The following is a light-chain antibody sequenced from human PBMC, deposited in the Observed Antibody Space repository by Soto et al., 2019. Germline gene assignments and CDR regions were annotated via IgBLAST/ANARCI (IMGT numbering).Light chain of an antibody. Sequence: IQMTQSPSTLSASVGDRVTITCPPSQNIDACLAWYQQKPGKAPKVLIYKASSLESGVPSRFSGSGSGTEFALTISSLQPDDSATYYCQRYNTFPLTFGGGTKVDIK. V-gene: IGKV1-5*03. J-gene: IGKJ4*01. CDR2: KAS. CDR1: QNIDAC. CDR3: QRYNTFPLT.